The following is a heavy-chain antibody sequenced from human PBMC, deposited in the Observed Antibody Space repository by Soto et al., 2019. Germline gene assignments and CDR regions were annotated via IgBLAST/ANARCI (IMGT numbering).Heavy chain of an antibody. J-gene: IGHJ6*02. V-gene: IGHV1-18*01. CDR1: GYTFTSYG. D-gene: IGHD5-12*01. CDR3: ARCGYGGYDKHHYYYGMDV. Sequence: ASVKVSCKASGYTFTSYGISWVRQAPGQGLEWMGWISAYNGDTSYAQKLQGRVTMTTDTSTSTAYMELRSLRSDDTAVYYCARCGYGGYDKHHYYYGMDVWGQGTTVTVSS. CDR2: ISAYNGDT.